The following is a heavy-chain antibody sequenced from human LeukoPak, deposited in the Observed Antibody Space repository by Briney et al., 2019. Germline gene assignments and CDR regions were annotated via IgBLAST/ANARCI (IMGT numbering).Heavy chain of an antibody. CDR1: GFTFSSYW. J-gene: IGHJ5*02. CDR2: ISSSSSTI. V-gene: IGHV3-48*01. CDR3: ARDTGGRGWFDP. Sequence: PGGSLRLSCVASGFTFSSYWMSWVRQAPGKGLEWVSYISSSSSTIYYSDSVKGRFTISRDNTKNSLYLQMNSLRAEDTAVYYCARDTGGRGWFDPWGQGTLVTVSS. D-gene: IGHD2-8*02.